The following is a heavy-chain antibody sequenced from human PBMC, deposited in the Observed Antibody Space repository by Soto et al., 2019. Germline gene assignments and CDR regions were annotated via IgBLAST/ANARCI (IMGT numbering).Heavy chain of an antibody. D-gene: IGHD3-22*01. V-gene: IGHV4-59*01. CDR2: LYYGRSA. CDR1: GDSISSYY. Sequence: QVQLQESGPGLVKPSETLSLTCAVSGDSISSYYCMWIRQPPGKGLESIGYLYYGRSANYNPSLKSRVTLSVDTSTNQCSLTLRSMTAGDTAVYYCALRSMAVVPEYWGQGTLVTVSS. J-gene: IGHJ4*02. CDR3: ALRSMAVVPEY.